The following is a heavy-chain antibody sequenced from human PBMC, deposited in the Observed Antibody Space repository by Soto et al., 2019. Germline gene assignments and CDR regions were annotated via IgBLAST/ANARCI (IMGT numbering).Heavy chain of an antibody. CDR2: TRDKPNSYTT. Sequence: GGSLRLSCVASGFTLSDYYVDWVRQAPGKGLEWVGRTRDKPNSYTTEYAASVEGRFTISRDDSKNSLYLQLDSLNTEDTAVYYCGRGGYRHYSAYYYYALDVWGQGTTVTVSS. V-gene: IGHV3-72*01. D-gene: IGHD4-4*01. J-gene: IGHJ6*02. CDR3: GRGGYRHYSAYYYYALDV. CDR1: GFTLSDYY.